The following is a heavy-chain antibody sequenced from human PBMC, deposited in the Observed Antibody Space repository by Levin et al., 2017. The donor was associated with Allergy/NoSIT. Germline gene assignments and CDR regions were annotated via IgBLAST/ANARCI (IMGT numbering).Heavy chain of an antibody. J-gene: IGHJ4*02. Sequence: SGPTLVKPTQTLTLTCTFSGFSLSTSGVGVGWIRQPPGKALEWLALIYWDDDKRYSPSLKSRLTITKDTSKNQVVLTMTNMDPVDTATYYCAHSAPLNYCSSTSCSFDYWGQGTLVTVSS. V-gene: IGHV2-5*02. CDR3: AHSAPLNYCSSTSCSFDY. CDR2: IYWDDDK. CDR1: GFSLSTSGVG. D-gene: IGHD2-2*01.